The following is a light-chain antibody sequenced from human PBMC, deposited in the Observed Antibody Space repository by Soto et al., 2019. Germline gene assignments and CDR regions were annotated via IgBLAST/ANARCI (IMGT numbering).Light chain of an antibody. CDR2: GAS. V-gene: IGKV3-15*01. Sequence: EIVMTQSPATLSVSPGERVTLSCRASQSVSDNLAWYQQKPGRAPWLLIYGASTRATGIPARFSGSGSGTEFTLTISSLQSEDFAVYYCQQYNNWPLTVGGGTKVEIK. J-gene: IGKJ4*01. CDR1: QSVSDN. CDR3: QQYNNWPLT.